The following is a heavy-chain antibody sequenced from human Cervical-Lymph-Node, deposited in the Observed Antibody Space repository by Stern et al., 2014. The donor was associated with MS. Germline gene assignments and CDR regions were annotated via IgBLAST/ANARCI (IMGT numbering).Heavy chain of an antibody. CDR1: GGTFSNYA. Sequence: VQLVESGAEVKKPGSSVKVSCKAYGGTFSNYAISWGRQAPGQGLEWMGGIIIILDTPNYAQKFQGRVTITADESTNTAYMELSSLRSEDTAVYYCARASDSSGYYPEYFQFWGQGTPVTVSS. V-gene: IGHV1-69*01. CDR3: ARASDSSGYYPEYFQF. D-gene: IGHD3-22*01. CDR2: IIIILDTP. J-gene: IGHJ1*01.